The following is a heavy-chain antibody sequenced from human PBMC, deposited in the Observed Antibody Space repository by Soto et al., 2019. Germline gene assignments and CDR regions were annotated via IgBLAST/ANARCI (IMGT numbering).Heavy chain of an antibody. V-gene: IGHV4-31*03. D-gene: IGHD5-12*01. Sequence: QVQLQESGPGLVKPSQTLSLTCTVSGGSISSGGYYWSWIRQHPGKGLEWIGYIYYSGSTYYNPSLKSRVTISVDPSKNQFSLKLSSVTAADTAVYYWGRDTGRGGGWLQFWGQGTMVTVSS. CDR2: IYYSGST. CDR1: GGSISSGGYY. CDR3: GRDTGRGGGWLQF. J-gene: IGHJ3*01.